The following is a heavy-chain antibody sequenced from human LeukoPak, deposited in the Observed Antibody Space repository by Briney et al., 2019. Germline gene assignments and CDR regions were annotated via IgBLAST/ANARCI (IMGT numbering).Heavy chain of an antibody. D-gene: IGHD3-22*01. CDR2: ISGSGGST. CDR3: AKDQDYYDSSPNDY. Sequence: GGSLRLSCAASGFTFSSYAMSWVRQAPGKGLEWVSAISGSGGSTYYADSVKGRFTISRDNSMNTLYLQMNSPRAEDTAVYYCAKDQDYYDSSPNDYWGQGTLVTVSS. V-gene: IGHV3-23*01. J-gene: IGHJ4*02. CDR1: GFTFSSYA.